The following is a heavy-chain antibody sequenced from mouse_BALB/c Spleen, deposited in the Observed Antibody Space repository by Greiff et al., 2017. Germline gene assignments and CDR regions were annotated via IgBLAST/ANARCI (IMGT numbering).Heavy chain of an antibody. J-gene: IGHJ4*01. V-gene: IGHV5-17*02. CDR1: GFTFSSFG. CDR3: ARGGSSVDY. Sequence: EVKLMESGGGLVQPGGSRKLSCAASGFTFSSFGMHWVRQAPEKGLEWVAYISSGSSTIYYADTVKGRFTISRDNPKNTLFLQMTSLRSEDTAMYYCARGGSSVDYWGQGTSVTVSS. CDR2: ISSGSSTI.